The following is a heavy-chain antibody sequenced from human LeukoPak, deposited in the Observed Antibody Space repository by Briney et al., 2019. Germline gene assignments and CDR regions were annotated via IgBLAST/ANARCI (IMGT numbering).Heavy chain of an antibody. CDR3: ARVGYNSGWYEY. V-gene: IGHV3-33*08. D-gene: IGHD6-19*01. CDR1: GFTFSSYS. J-gene: IGHJ4*02. CDR2: IWEDGSNI. Sequence: GGSLRLSCAASGFTFSSYSMNWVRQAPGKGLEWVAGIWEDGSNIYYADSVKGRFTISRDNSKNTLYLQMNSLRAEDTAVYYCARVGYNSGWYEYWGQGTLVTVSS.